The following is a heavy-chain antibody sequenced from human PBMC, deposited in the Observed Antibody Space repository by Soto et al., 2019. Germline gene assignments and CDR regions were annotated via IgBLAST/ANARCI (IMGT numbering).Heavy chain of an antibody. CDR2: IIPIFGTA. CDR3: AILGYYGPGYYRAHIMDV. D-gene: IGHD3-10*01. J-gene: IGHJ6*02. CDR1: GGTFSSYA. Sequence: GPPVKVSCKASGGTFSSYAISWVRQAPGQGLEWMGGIIPIFGTANYAQKFQGRVTITADESTSTAYMELSSLRSEDTAVYYCAILGYYGPGYYRAHIMDVWGQGTTVTVYS. V-gene: IGHV1-69*13.